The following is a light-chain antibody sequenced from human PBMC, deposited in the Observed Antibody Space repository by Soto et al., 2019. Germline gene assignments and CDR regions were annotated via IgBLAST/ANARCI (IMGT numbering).Light chain of an antibody. J-gene: IGKJ1*01. CDR1: QSVSNNY. V-gene: IGKV3-20*01. CDR3: QQYDTTPCT. Sequence: EIVLTQSPGTLSFSPGEIATLSCRASQSVSNNYLAWDHQKPGRAPRLVISGASSRTTGITDRFSGSGYAPDFNITISRLEHEDFAVYYCQQYDTTPCTFGQGTNVEFK. CDR2: GAS.